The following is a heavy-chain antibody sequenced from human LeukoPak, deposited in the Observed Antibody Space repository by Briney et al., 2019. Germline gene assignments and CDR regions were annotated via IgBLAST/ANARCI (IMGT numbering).Heavy chain of an antibody. Sequence: SETLSLTCTVSGYSISSGYYWGWIRQPPGKGLGWIGSIYHTGSTHYTPSLESRVTVSVDTSKNQFSLKLSSVTAADTAVYYCARETVSVDWFDPWGQRTLVTVSS. D-gene: IGHD4-11*01. CDR1: GYSISSGYY. J-gene: IGHJ5*02. V-gene: IGHV4-38-2*02. CDR2: IYHTGST. CDR3: ARETVSVDWFDP.